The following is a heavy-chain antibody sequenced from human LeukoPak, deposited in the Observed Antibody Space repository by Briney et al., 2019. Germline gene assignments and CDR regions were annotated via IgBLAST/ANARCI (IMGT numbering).Heavy chain of an antibody. Sequence: GASVKVSCKASGYTFTGYYMYWVRQAPGQGLEWMGWINPNSGGTNYAQKFQGRVTMTRDTSISTAYMEVSSLRSDDTAVYYCARDFGRAYGDKFDYWGQGTLVTVSS. CDR2: INPNSGGT. V-gene: IGHV1-2*02. D-gene: IGHD4-17*01. J-gene: IGHJ4*02. CDR3: ARDFGRAYGDKFDY. CDR1: GYTFTGYY.